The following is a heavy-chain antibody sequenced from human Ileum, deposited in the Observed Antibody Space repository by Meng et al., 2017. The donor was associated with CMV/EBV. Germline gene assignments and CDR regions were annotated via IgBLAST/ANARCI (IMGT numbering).Heavy chain of an antibody. Sequence: FSTYDMSWVRQAPGKGLEWVSVISGRGDGIHYADSVKGRFTISRDNSKNTLYVQMNSLRAEDTAVYWCATTPRYLYRNNDYFPHFFESWGQGTLVTVSS. CDR2: ISGRGDGI. CDR1: FSTYD. V-gene: IGHV3-23*01. J-gene: IGHJ4*02. CDR3: ATTPRYLYRNNDYFPHFFES. D-gene: IGHD3-16*01.